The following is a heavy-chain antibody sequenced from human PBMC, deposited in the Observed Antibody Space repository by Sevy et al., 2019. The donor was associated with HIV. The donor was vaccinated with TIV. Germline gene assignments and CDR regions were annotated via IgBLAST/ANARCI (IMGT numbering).Heavy chain of an antibody. D-gene: IGHD2-2*01. CDR3: AKVVVPADIDPFYYYAYGMDV. CDR2: ISSSGRTV. Sequence: GGSLRLSCAASRFTFSDYYMSWIRQAPGKGLEWVSYISSSGRTVYYEDSVKGRFTISRDNAKNSLYLQMNSLRAEDTAVYYCAKVVVPADIDPFYYYAYGMDVWGQGTTVTVSS. V-gene: IGHV3-11*01. CDR1: RFTFSDYY. J-gene: IGHJ6*02.